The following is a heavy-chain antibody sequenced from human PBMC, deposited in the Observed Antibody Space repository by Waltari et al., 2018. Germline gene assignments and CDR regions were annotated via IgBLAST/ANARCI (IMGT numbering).Heavy chain of an antibody. CDR3: ARVGGYYYYYMDV. CDR2: ISTSGDSI. V-gene: IGHV3-48*03. D-gene: IGHD3-16*01. J-gene: IGHJ6*03. CDR1: GFGFSSSG. Sequence: EEQLVESGGGLVQPGGSLRLSCVAWGFGFSSSGMYWVRQAPGKALEWVSSISTSGDSIHYADSVKGRFTISRDNSKSSLYLQLSSLRAEDTAVYYCARVGGYYYYYMDVWGKGTTVTVSS.